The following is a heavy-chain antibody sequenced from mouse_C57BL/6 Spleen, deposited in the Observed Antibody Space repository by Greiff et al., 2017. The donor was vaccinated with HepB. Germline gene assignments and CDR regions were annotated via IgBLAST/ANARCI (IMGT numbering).Heavy chain of an antibody. D-gene: IGHD1-1*01. CDR3: VRGDYYGSSSPFAY. CDR1: GFTFNTYA. Sequence: EVKVVESGGGLVQPKGSLKLSCAASGFTFNTYAMHWVRQAPGKGLEWVARIRSKSSNYATYYADSVKDRFTISRDDSQSMLYLQMNNLKTEDTAMYYCVRGDYYGSSSPFAYWGQGTLVTVSA. V-gene: IGHV10-3*01. CDR2: IRSKSSNYAT. J-gene: IGHJ3*01.